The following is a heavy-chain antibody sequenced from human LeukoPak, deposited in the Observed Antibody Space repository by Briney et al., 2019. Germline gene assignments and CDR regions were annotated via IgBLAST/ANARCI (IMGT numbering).Heavy chain of an antibody. V-gene: IGHV3-9*01. CDR2: ISWNSGSI. J-gene: IGHJ6*02. D-gene: IGHD6-13*01. Sequence: QTGGSLRLSCAASGFTFDDYAMHWVRQAPGKGLEWVSGISWNSGSIRYADSVKRRFTISRDNAKNSLYLQMNSLRAEDTALYYCAKELYSRSWLNYYGMDVWGQGTTVTVYS. CDR1: GFTFDDYA. CDR3: AKELYSRSWLNYYGMDV.